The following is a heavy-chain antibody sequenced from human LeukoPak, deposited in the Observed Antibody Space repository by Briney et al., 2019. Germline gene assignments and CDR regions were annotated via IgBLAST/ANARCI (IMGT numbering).Heavy chain of an antibody. J-gene: IGHJ4*02. Sequence: SETLSLTCTVSGGSISSYYWSWIRQPPGKGLEWIGYIYYSGSTNYNPSLKSRVTVSVDTSKNQFSLKLSSVTAADTAVYYCARAVVPAAIGPVWGQGTLVTVSS. V-gene: IGHV4-59*01. CDR1: GGSISSYY. CDR3: ARAVVPAAIGPV. CDR2: IYYSGST. D-gene: IGHD2-2*02.